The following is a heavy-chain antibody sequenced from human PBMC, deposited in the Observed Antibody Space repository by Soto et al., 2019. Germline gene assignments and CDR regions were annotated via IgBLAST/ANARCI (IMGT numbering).Heavy chain of an antibody. Sequence: EVQLVESGGGLVQPGRSLRLSCAASGFTFDDYAMHSVRQAPGKGLGWVLGISWNSGSIGYADSVKGRLTISNDNAKNALYLQMNSLGAEDTALYYCAKDLGYQLRGGNWFDPWGQGTLVTVSS. D-gene: IGHD2-2*01. CDR1: GFTFDDYA. V-gene: IGHV3-9*01. CDR2: ISWNSGSI. CDR3: AKDLGYQLRGGNWFDP. J-gene: IGHJ5*02.